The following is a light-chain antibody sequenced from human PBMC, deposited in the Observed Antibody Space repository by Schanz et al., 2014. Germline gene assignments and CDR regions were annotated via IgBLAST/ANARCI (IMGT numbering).Light chain of an antibody. CDR1: SSDVGGYNY. V-gene: IGLV2-14*03. Sequence: QSVLTQPASVSGSPGQSITISCTGTSSDVGGYNYVSWYQQHPNKAPKLMISHVSNRPSGVSNRFSGSKSGNTASLTISGLQAEDEADYYCSSYTSSSTLVFGGGTKLTVL. CDR3: SSYTSSSTLV. J-gene: IGLJ2*01. CDR2: HVS.